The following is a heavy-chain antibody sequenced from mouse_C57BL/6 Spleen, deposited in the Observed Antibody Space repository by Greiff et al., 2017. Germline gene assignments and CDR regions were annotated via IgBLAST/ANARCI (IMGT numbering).Heavy chain of an antibody. J-gene: IGHJ1*03. CDR1: GFTFSDYG. D-gene: IGHD4-1*01. CDR2: ISSGSSTI. Sequence: EVKVVESGGGLVKPGGSLKLSCAASGFTFSDYGMHWVRQAPEKGLEWVAYISSGSSTIYYADTVKGRFTISRDNAKNTLFLQMTSLRSEDTAMYDCARGTGTGYFDVWGTGTTVTVSS. CDR3: ARGTGTGYFDV. V-gene: IGHV5-17*01.